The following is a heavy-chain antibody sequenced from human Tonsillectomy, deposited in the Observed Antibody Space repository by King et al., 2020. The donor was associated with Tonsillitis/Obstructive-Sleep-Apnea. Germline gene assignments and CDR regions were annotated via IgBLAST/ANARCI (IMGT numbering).Heavy chain of an antibody. CDR3: ARGAMSYYYDRSAYSSFNC. D-gene: IGHD3-22*01. CDR1: GYTFTNYG. V-gene: IGHV1-18*01. Sequence: QLVQSGAEVKKPGASVKVSCKASGYTFTNYGISWVRQAPGQGLEWMAWISAHNGHTNYSQKLQGRVTLNTDTSTSTAYMELRSLRADDTAVYYCARGAMSYYYDRSAYSSFNCGGQGTLVTVS. J-gene: IGHJ1*01. CDR2: ISAHNGHT.